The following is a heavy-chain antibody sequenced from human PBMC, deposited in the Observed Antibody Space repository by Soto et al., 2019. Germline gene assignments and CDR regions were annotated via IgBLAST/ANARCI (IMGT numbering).Heavy chain of an antibody. CDR1: GGTFSSYT. D-gene: IGHD5-12*01. CDR3: ARADIVATMDVVDYYYYMDV. V-gene: IGHV1-69*02. CDR2: IIPILGIA. Sequence: ASVKVSCKASGGTFSSYTISWVRQAPGQGLEWMGRIIPILGIANYAQKFQGRVTITADKFTSTAYMELSSLRSEDTAVYYCARADIVATMDVVDYYYYMDVWGKGTTVTVSS. J-gene: IGHJ6*03.